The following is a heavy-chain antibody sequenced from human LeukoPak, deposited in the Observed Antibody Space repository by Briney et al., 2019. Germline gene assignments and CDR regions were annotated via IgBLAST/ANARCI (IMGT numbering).Heavy chain of an antibody. J-gene: IGHJ4*02. D-gene: IGHD3-22*01. Sequence: ASVKVSCKASGGTFSSYAISWVRQAPGQGLEWMGGIIPIFGTANYAQKFQGRVTIIADESTSTAYMELSSLRSEDTAVYYCARDHHIYYDSSGYYPNFDYWGQGTLVTVSS. V-gene: IGHV1-69*13. CDR1: GGTFSSYA. CDR3: ARDHHIYYDSSGYYPNFDY. CDR2: IIPIFGTA.